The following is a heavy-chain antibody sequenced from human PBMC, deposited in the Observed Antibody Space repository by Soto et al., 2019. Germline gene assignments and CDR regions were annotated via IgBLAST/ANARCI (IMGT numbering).Heavy chain of an antibody. Sequence: SETLSLTCTVSGGSISSYYWSWIRQPPGKGLEWIGYIYYSGSTNYNPSLKSRVTISVDTSKNQFSLKLSSVTAADTAVYYCARGGRTINYYGMDVWGQGTTVTVSS. CDR1: GGSISSYY. D-gene: IGHD2-21*01. V-gene: IGHV4-59*01. CDR2: IYYSGST. CDR3: ARGGRTINYYGMDV. J-gene: IGHJ6*02.